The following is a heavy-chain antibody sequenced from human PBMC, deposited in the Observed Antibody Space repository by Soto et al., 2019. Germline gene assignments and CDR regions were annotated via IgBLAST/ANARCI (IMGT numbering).Heavy chain of an antibody. CDR2: IYYSGST. CDR1: GGSINSGDYY. V-gene: IGHV4-30-4*01. D-gene: IGHD3-10*01. J-gene: IGHJ6*02. CDR3: ARDAAYYYSSGSYYTAPQDYYYGMDV. Sequence: SETLSLTCTVSGGSINSGDYYWSWIRQPPGKGLEWIGNIYYSGSTYYKPSLKSRVTISVDTSKNQFSLKLSSVTVADTAVYYCARDAAYYYSSGSYYTAPQDYYYGMDVWGQGTTVTVSS.